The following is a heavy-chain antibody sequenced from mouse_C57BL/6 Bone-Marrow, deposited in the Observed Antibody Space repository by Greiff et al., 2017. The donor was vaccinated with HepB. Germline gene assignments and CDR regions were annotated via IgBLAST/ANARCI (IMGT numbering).Heavy chain of an antibody. D-gene: IGHD1-1*01. J-gene: IGHJ1*03. CDR3: ARHADEDPLYYYGRSYGWYFDV. CDR2: FYPGSGSI. CDR1: GYTFTEYT. V-gene: IGHV1-62-2*01. Sequence: VKLVESGAELVKPGASVKLSCKASGYTFTEYTIHWVKQRSGQGLEWIGWFYPGSGSIKYNEKFKDKATLTADKSSSTVYMELSRLTSEDSAVYICARHADEDPLYYYGRSYGWYFDVWGTGTTVTVSS.